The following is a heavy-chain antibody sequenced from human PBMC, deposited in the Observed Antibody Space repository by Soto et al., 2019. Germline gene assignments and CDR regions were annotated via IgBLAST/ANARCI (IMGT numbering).Heavy chain of an antibody. J-gene: IGHJ4*02. CDR2: IYYSGGT. CDR3: ARDPFWSGYLEPDY. Sequence: SETLSLTCTVSGGSISSGDYYWSWIRQPPGKGLEWIGYIYYSGGTYYNPSLKSRVTISVDTSNNQFSLKLSSVTAADTAVYYCARDPFWSGYLEPDYWGQGTLVTVSS. D-gene: IGHD3-3*01. V-gene: IGHV4-30-4*01. CDR1: GGSISSGDYY.